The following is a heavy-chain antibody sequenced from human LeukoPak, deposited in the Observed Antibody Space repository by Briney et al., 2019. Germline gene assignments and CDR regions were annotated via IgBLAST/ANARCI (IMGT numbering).Heavy chain of an antibody. V-gene: IGHV3-33*08. CDR1: GFSFSGNG. D-gene: IGHD3-22*01. CDR2: IWYDGSKR. CDR3: ARDWGYYDSSGYYLIDF. Sequence: GGSLRLSCAASGFSFSGNGLHWVRPAPGKGLEWVAVIWYDGSKRCCADSLKGRFTISRDHSKNPEYLQMDKLRDEDTAVYYCARDWGYYDSSGYYLIDFWGQGSLVTVCS. J-gene: IGHJ4*02.